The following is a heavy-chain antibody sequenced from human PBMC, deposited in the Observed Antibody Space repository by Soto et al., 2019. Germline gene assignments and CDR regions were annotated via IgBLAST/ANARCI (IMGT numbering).Heavy chain of an antibody. J-gene: IGHJ4*02. CDR3: ASPGSNKDNYFDY. CDR1: GGSISSSNW. Sequence: SETLSLTCAVSGGSISSSNWWSWVRQPPGKGLEWIGEIYHSGSTNYNPSLKSRVTISVDKSKNQFSLKLSSVTAADTAVYYCASPGSNKDNYFDYWGQGTLVTVSS. CDR2: IYHSGST. V-gene: IGHV4-4*02.